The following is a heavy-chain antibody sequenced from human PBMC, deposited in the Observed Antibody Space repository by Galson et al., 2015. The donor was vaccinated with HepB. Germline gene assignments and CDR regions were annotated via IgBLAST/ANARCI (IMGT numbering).Heavy chain of an antibody. CDR1: GYTFTSYD. J-gene: IGHJ4*01. CDR2: MNPNSGNT. CDR3: ARRHYGSGSYYIGWDFDY. Sequence: SVKVSCKASGYTFTSYDINWVRQATGQGLEWMGWMNPNSGNTGYAQKFQGRVTMTRNTSISTAYMELSSLRSEDTAVYYCARRHYGSGSYYIGWDFDYWGQGTLVTVSS. V-gene: IGHV1-8*01. D-gene: IGHD3-10*01.